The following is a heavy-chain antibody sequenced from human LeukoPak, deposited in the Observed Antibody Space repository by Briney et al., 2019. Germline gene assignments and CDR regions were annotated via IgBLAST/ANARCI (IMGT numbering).Heavy chain of an antibody. V-gene: IGHV3-53*01. Sequence: GGSLRLSCAASGFTVSSNYMSWVRQAPGKGLEWVSVIYSGGSTYYADSVKGRFTISRDNSKNTLYLQMNSLRAEDTAVYYCARDMDWGSYYGMDVWGQGTTVTVSS. J-gene: IGHJ6*02. CDR2: IYSGGST. D-gene: IGHD3/OR15-3a*01. CDR3: ARDMDWGSYYGMDV. CDR1: GFTVSSNY.